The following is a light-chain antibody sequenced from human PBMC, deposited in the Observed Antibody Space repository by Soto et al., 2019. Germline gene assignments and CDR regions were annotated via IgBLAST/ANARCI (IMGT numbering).Light chain of an antibody. CDR1: QSISSW. J-gene: IGKJ1*01. CDR2: DAS. Sequence: DIQTTQSPSTLSASVGDRVTITCRARQSISSWLAWYQQKPGKAPKLLMYDASSLQSGVPSRFSGSGSGTEFTLSISSLQPDDFATYYCQHYDVYPWTFGQGTKVDIK. CDR3: QHYDVYPWT. V-gene: IGKV1-5*01.